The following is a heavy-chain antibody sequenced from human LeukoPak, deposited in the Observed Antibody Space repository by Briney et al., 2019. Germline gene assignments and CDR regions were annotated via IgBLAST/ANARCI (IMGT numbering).Heavy chain of an antibody. V-gene: IGHV3-64*01. CDR2: IKNNGGGT. CDR1: GFTFSTYA. Sequence: GGSLRLSCAASGFTFSTYAMHWVRQAPGKGLKYVSAIKNNGGGTYYASSVQGRFTVSRDNSRSTLYLQMDSLRPGDMAIYYCARVQSTVRGIQGPFDLWGQGTLVTVS. D-gene: IGHD3-10*01. CDR3: ARVQSTVRGIQGPFDL. J-gene: IGHJ4*02.